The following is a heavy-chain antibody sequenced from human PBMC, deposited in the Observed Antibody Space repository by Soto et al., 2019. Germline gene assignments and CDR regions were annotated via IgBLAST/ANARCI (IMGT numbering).Heavy chain of an antibody. CDR3: ARKRPNCGGDCYSH. CDR2: IIPIFGTA. Sequence: GASVKVSCKASGGTFSSYAISWVRQAPGQGLEWMGGIIPIFGTANYAQKFQGRVTITADKSTSTAYMELSSLRSEDTAVYYCARKRPNCGGDCYSHWGQGTLVTVSS. D-gene: IGHD2-21*02. V-gene: IGHV1-69*06. J-gene: IGHJ4*02. CDR1: GGTFSSYA.